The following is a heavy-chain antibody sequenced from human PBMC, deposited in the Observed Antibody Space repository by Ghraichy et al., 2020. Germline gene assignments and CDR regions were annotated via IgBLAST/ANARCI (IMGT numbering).Heavy chain of an antibody. D-gene: IGHD4-17*01. CDR3: ARGDYGDANFDY. J-gene: IGHJ4*02. V-gene: IGHV3-33*01. Sequence: GGSLRLSCAASGFTFSSYGMHWVRQAPGKGLEWVAVIWYDGSNKYYADSVKGRFTISRDNSKNTLYLQMNSLRAEDTAVYYCARGDYGDANFDYWGQGTLVTVSS. CDR1: GFTFSSYG. CDR2: IWYDGSNK.